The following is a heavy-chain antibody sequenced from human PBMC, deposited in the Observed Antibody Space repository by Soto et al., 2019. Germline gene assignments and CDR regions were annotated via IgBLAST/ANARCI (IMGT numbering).Heavy chain of an antibody. D-gene: IGHD1-26*01. J-gene: IGHJ4*02. CDR2: IYYSGST. CDR1: GGSISSWY. V-gene: IGHV4-59*08. Sequence: SETLSLTCTVSGGSISSWYWSWIRQPPGKGLEWIGYIYYSGSTNYNPSLKSRVTISVDTSKNQFSLKLSSVTAADTAVYYCARRYGSAIDYWGQGTRVTVSS. CDR3: ARRYGSAIDY.